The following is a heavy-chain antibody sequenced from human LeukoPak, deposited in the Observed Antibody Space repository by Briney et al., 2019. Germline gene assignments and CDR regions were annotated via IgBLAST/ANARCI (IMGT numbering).Heavy chain of an antibody. CDR2: IYPGNSDT. Sequence: GESLKISCKGSQYTFSNYWIGWVRQMPGKGLEWMGLIYPGNSDTRYGPSFKGQVTISVDKSITTAYLQWSSLKASDTAMYYCASLSYSCESSGFDSWGQGTLVIVSS. J-gene: IGHJ5*01. CDR1: QYTFSNYW. CDR3: ASLSYSCESSGFDS. V-gene: IGHV5-51*01. D-gene: IGHD3-22*01.